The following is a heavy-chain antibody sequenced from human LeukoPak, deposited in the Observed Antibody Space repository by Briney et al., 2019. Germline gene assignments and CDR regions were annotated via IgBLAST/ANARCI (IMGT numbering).Heavy chain of an antibody. Sequence: ASVKVSCKASGYTFTGYYMHWVRQAPGQGLEWMGWISPNSGGTNYAQKFQGRVTMTRDTSISTAYMELSRLRSDDTAVYYCASRASSVTTRGWYFDLWGRGTLVTVSS. CDR2: ISPNSGGT. CDR3: ASRASSVTTRGWYFDL. CDR1: GYTFTGYY. V-gene: IGHV1-2*02. D-gene: IGHD4-17*01. J-gene: IGHJ2*01.